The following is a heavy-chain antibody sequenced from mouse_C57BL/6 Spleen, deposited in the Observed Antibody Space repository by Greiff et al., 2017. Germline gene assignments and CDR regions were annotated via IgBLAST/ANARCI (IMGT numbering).Heavy chain of an antibody. CDR2: IDPENGDT. J-gene: IGHJ3*01. Sequence: EVQLQQSGAELVRPGASVKLSCTASGFNIKDDYMHWVKQRPEQGLEWIGWIDPENGDTEYASKFPGKAPLTVAPSSNRASLQLSSLTSEDTAVYYCTTGYYGNQAWFAYWGQGTLVTVAA. V-gene: IGHV14-4*01. CDR3: TTGYYGNQAWFAY. D-gene: IGHD2-1*01. CDR1: GFNIKDDY.